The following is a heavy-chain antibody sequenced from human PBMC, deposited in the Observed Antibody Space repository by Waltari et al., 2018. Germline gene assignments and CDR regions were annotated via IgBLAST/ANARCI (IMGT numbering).Heavy chain of an antibody. CDR1: GLTFSSSI. J-gene: IGHJ4*02. CDR2: ISYDGTNK. Sequence: QVQLVESGGGVVQPGRSLRLSCAASGLTFSSSIMNWVRQPPGKGLEWVAVISYDGTNKYYADSVKGRFTISRDNSKNTLYLQMNSLRPDDTAVYYCARGGGWNSHLDYWGQGTLVTVSS. D-gene: IGHD1-7*01. CDR3: ARGGGWNSHLDY. V-gene: IGHV3-30-3*01.